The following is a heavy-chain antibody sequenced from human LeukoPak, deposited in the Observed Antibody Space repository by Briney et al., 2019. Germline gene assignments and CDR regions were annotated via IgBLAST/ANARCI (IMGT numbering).Heavy chain of an antibody. CDR1: GGSISSYY. Sequence: SETLSLTCTVSGGSISSYYWSWIRQPPGKGLEWIGYIYYSGSTNYNPSLKSRVTISVDTSKNQFSLKLSSVTAADTAVYHCARGYFDWPLWGQGTLVTVSS. CDR3: ARGYFDWPL. V-gene: IGHV4-59*01. CDR2: IYYSGST. D-gene: IGHD3-9*01. J-gene: IGHJ4*02.